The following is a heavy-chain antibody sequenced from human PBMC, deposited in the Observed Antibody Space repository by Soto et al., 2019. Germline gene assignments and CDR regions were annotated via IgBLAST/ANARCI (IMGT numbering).Heavy chain of an antibody. J-gene: IGHJ4*02. CDR1: GYTFTSYA. D-gene: IGHD4-17*01. CDR3: ALTGGGDYVWGYFDY. V-gene: IGHV1-3*01. CDR2: INAGNGNT. Sequence: QVQLVQSGAEVKKPGASVKVSCKASGYTFTSYAMHWVRQAPGQRLEWMGWINAGNGNTKYSQKLQGRLTITRETYASTAYMELSSLRSEDTAVYYCALTGGGDYVWGYFDYWGQGTLVTDTS.